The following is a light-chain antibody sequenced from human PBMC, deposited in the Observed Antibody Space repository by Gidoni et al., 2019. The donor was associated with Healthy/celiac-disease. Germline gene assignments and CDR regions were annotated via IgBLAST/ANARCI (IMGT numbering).Light chain of an antibody. V-gene: IGKV3-20*01. CDR1: QRVSSSY. CDR3: QQYGSSPPT. Sequence: EIVLTQSPGTLSLSPGERATLSCRAIQRVSSSYLAWYQQKPGQAPRLLIYGASSRATGIPDRFSGSGSGTDFTLTISRLEPEDFAVYYCQQYGSSPPTFGQGTKLEIK. CDR2: GAS. J-gene: IGKJ2*01.